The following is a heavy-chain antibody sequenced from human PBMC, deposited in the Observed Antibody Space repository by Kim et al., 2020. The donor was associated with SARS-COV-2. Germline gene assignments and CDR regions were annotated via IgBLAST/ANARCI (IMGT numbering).Heavy chain of an antibody. CDR3: ARGYDFWCGDAFDF. CDR1: GFTFNKYW. J-gene: IGHJ3*01. D-gene: IGHD3-3*01. V-gene: IGHV3-20*04. CDR2: IRCDGSTN. Sequence: GGSLRLSCAASGFTFNKYWMHWVRQAPGKGLEWVSGIRCDGSTNGYADSVKGRFTISRDNAKNSLYLQMNSLRAEDTALYYCARGYDFWCGDAFDFRGQGTRVTVSS.